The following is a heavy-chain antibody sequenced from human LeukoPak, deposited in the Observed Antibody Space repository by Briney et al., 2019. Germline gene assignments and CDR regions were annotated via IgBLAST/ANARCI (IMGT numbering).Heavy chain of an antibody. CDR3: ANSQLGAFDI. V-gene: IGHV3-30-3*01. CDR1: GFSFSSYA. D-gene: IGHD1-1*01. CDR2: ISYDGSNK. J-gene: IGHJ3*02. Sequence: GRSLRLSCAASGFSFSSYAMHWVRQAPGKGLEWVAVISYDGSNKYYADSVKGRFTISRDNSKNTLYLQMNSLRAEDTAVYYCANSQLGAFDIWGQGTMVTVSS.